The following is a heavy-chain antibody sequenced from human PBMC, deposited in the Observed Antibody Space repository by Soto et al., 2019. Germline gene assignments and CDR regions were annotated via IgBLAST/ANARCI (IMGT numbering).Heavy chain of an antibody. CDR1: GGSISSSSYY. CDR3: ARPSGSYLYYFDC. D-gene: IGHD1-26*01. CDR2: IYYSGST. Sequence: QLQLQESGPGLLKPSETLSLTCTVSGGSISSSSYYWGWIRQPPGKGLEWIGSIYYSGSTYYNPSLKSRVTISVDTSKNQFSLRLSSVTAAYTAVYYCARPSGSYLYYFDCWGQGTLVTVSS. J-gene: IGHJ4*02. V-gene: IGHV4-39*01.